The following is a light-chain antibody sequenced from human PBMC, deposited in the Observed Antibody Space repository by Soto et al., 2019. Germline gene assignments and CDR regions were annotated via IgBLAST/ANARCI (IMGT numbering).Light chain of an antibody. V-gene: IGKV4-1*01. CDR2: WAS. Sequence: DIVMTQSPDSLAVSLGEGASINCKSSQTVLYSSNNKSYLAWYQQSPGQPPKLLIYWASTRESGVPDRFSGSGSGTDFTLTISSLQAEDVAVYYCQPYYTTPRTFGQGTKVEIK. J-gene: IGKJ1*01. CDR3: QPYYTTPRT. CDR1: QTVLYSSNNKSY.